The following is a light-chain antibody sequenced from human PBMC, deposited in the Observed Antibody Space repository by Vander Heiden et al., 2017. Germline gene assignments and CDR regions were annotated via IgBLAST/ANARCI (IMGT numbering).Light chain of an antibody. CDR2: DGS. J-gene: IGLJ1*01. CDR3: SSDTSSNLEV. V-gene: IGLV2-14*03. Sequence: QSALTQPASVSRSPGQSITISCTGTSSDVGAYNYVSWYQQHPGKAPKLMFHDGSRRPSGVSTRFSGSKSGNTASLTISGLQPEDEADYYCSSDTSSNLEVFAAGTKVTVL. CDR1: SSDVGAYNY.